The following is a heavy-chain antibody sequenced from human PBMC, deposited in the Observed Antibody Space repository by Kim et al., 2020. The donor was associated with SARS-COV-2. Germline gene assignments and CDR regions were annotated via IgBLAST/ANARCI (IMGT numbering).Heavy chain of an antibody. J-gene: IGHJ6*02. V-gene: IGHV4-59*01. Sequence: SETLSLTCTVSGGSISSYYWSWIRQPPGKGLEWIGYIYYSGSTNYNPSLKSRVTISVDTSKNQFSLKLSSVTAADTAVYYCARDRGGRNYGMDVWGQGTTVTVSS. CDR2: IYYSGST. D-gene: IGHD3-10*01. CDR3: ARDRGGRNYGMDV. CDR1: GGSISSYY.